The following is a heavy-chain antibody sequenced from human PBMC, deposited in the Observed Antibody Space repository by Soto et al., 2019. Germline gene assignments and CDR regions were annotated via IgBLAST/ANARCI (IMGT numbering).Heavy chain of an antibody. CDR3: ARGLELLYPYYYYYMDV. D-gene: IGHD1-26*01. CDR2: ISSSSSYI. CDR1: GFTFSSYS. V-gene: IGHV3-21*01. Sequence: GGSLRLSCAASGFTFSSYSMNWVRQAPGKGLEWVSSISSSSSYIYYADSVKGRFTISRDNAKNSLYLQMNSLRAEDTAVYYCARGLELLYPYYYYYMDVWGKGTTVTVSS. J-gene: IGHJ6*03.